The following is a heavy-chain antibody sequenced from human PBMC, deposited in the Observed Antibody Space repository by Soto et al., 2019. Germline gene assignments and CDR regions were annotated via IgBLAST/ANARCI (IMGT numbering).Heavy chain of an antibody. CDR3: ARLDRGVVVPAAMTNNYYYYYYMDV. CDR1: GGSISSSSYY. D-gene: IGHD2-2*01. J-gene: IGHJ6*03. V-gene: IGHV4-39*01. CDR2: IYYSGST. Sequence: SETLSLTCTVSGGSISSSSYYWGWIRQPPGKGLEWIGSIYYSGSTYYNPSLKSRVTISVDTSKNQFSLKLSSVTAADTAVYYCARLDRGVVVPAAMTNNYYYYYYMDVWGKGTTVTVSS.